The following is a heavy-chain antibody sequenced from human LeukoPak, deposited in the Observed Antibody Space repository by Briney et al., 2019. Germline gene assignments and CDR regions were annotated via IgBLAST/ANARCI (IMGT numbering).Heavy chain of an antibody. CDR2: ISYDGSNK. Sequence: GGSLRLSCAASGFTFSSYAMHWVRQAPGKGLEWVVVISYDGSNKYYADSVKGRFTISRDNSKNTLYLQMNSLRAEDTAVYYCARTSGYSYGPFDYWGQGTLVTVSS. V-gene: IGHV3-30-3*01. J-gene: IGHJ4*02. CDR3: ARTSGYSYGPFDY. CDR1: GFTFSSYA. D-gene: IGHD5-18*01.